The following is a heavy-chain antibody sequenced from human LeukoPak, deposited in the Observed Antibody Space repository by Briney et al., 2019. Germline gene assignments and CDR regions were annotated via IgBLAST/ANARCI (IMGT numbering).Heavy chain of an antibody. CDR1: GGSFSGYY. CDR3: ARIRESDYGPTVYYYGMDV. J-gene: IGHJ6*02. CDR2: INHSGST. V-gene: IGHV4-34*01. Sequence: SETLSLTSAVYGGSFSGYYWRWNRQPPGKGLEWIGEINHSGSTNYNPSLKSRVTISVDTSKNQFSLKLSSVTAADTPVYYCARIRESDYGPTVYYYGMDVWGQGTTVTVSS. D-gene: IGHD4-17*01.